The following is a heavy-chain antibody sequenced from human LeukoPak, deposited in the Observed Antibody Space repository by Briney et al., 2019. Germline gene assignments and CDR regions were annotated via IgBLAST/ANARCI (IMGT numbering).Heavy chain of an antibody. D-gene: IGHD1-26*01. Sequence: PGGSLRLSCAASGFTLSNHAMHWVRQATGKGLEWVSAIGTAGDTYYPGSVKGRFTISRKNADNSLYLQMNSLRAEDTVVYYCVRQKISHGNFDFWGQGTLVTVSS. V-gene: IGHV3-13*01. CDR3: VRQKISHGNFDF. CDR2: IGTAGDT. CDR1: GFTLSNHA. J-gene: IGHJ4*02.